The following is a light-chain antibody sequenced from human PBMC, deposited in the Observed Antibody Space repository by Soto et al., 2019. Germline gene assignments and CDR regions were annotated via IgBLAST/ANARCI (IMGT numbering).Light chain of an antibody. CDR2: GAS. V-gene: IGKV3-20*01. CDR3: QQYGSSSWT. Sequence: EIVLTQSPGTLSLSPGERATLSCRASQSVSSSYLAWYQQKPGQAPRLLIYGASSRATGIPDRFSGSGSGTDFTLTICRLEPEDFAVYYCQQYGSSSWTFGQGTKVDIK. J-gene: IGKJ1*01. CDR1: QSVSSSY.